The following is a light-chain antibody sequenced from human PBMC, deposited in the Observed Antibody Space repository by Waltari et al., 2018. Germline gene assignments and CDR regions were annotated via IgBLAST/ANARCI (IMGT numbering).Light chain of an antibody. J-gene: IGLJ3*02. CDR1: STDVGGYNY. Sequence: QSALTQPPSASGSPGQSVTISCTGTSTDVGGYNYVSWYQQHPGKAPKLMIFEVNKRPSGVPDRFSGSKSGNTASLTVFGLQAEDEADYYCNSYAGSYNLVFGGGTKLTVL. CDR3: NSYAGSYNLV. V-gene: IGLV2-8*01. CDR2: EVN.